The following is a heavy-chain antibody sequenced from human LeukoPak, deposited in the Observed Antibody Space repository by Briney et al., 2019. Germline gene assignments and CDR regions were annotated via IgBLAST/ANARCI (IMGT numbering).Heavy chain of an antibody. CDR3: VRDLDSVAFF. CDR2: ISSSSSTI. V-gene: IGHV3-48*01. CDR1: GFTFSSYS. D-gene: IGHD1-1*01. J-gene: IGHJ4*02. Sequence: LAGGSLRLSCAASGFTFSSYSMNWVRQAPGKGLEWVSYISSSSSTISYADSVKGRFTISRDNAKNSLYLQMNSLRAEDTAVYYCVRDLDSVAFFWGQGTLVTVSS.